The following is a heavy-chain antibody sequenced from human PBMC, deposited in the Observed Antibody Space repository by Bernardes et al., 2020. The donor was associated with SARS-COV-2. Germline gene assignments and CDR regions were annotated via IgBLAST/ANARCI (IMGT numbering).Heavy chain of an antibody. CDR2: LSDNGAST. J-gene: IGHJ4*02. CDR3: VKERPGGDY. V-gene: IGHV3-64D*06. CDR1: GFTFSEYP. Sequence: GGSLRLSCSGSGFTFSEYPMHWVRQTPGKGLEYVSRLSDNGASTHYGDSVKGRFTISGDNSKNTMYLQMNSLRVEDTAVYYCVKERPGGDYWGQGLLVTVSS.